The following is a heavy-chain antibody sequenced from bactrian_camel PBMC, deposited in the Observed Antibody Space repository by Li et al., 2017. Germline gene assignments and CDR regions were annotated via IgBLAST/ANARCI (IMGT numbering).Heavy chain of an antibody. CDR1: EYTASNNC. CDR2: MDGYGKI. V-gene: IGHV3S26*01. Sequence: HVQLVESGGGSVQAGGSLRLSCEFSEYTASNNCMSWFRQAPGKERQGVATMDGYGKITYADSAKGRFTISKDNAKNTLYLQMDSLKTEDTSVYYCVADSWRCEW. D-gene: IGHD2*01.